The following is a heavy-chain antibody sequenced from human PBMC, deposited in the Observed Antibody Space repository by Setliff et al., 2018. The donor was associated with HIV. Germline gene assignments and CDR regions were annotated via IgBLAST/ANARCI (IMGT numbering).Heavy chain of an antibody. CDR3: ARARTIDYWSDSLAF. D-gene: IGHD3-3*01. V-gene: IGHV3-30*04. CDR1: GFQFTPYV. CDR2: ISNDATQT. Sequence: GGSLRLSCSVSGFQFTPYVFHWVRQAPGKGLEWVAVISNDATQTYYADSVRGRFTISRDSSKSALYLKFYRPRPDDTAVYYCARARTIDYWSDSLAFWGQGTLVTVSS. J-gene: IGHJ4*02.